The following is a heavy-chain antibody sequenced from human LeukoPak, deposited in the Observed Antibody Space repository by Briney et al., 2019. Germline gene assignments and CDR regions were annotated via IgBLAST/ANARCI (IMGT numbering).Heavy chain of an antibody. V-gene: IGHV3-23*01. D-gene: IGHD3-3*01. CDR1: GFTFTGHT. CDR3: AKDPNPFYDFGSGYK. J-gene: IGHJ4*02. Sequence: GGSLRLSCAASGFTFTGHTMTWLRQAPGKGLEWVSIIGGRDDRTYYADSVKGRFTIARDNSKNTLYLQMNSLRGEDTAVYYCAKDPNPFYDFGSGYKWGQGTLVTVSS. CDR2: IGGRDDRT.